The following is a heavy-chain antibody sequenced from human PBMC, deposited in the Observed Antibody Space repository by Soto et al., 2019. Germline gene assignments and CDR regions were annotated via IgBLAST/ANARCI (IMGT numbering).Heavy chain of an antibody. J-gene: IGHJ4*02. CDR3: AKDYGSGSQSFYFDY. CDR1: GFTFDDYA. D-gene: IGHD3-10*01. Sequence: EVQLVESGGGLVQPGRSLRLSCAASGFTFDDYAMHWVRQAPGKGLEWVSGISWNSGSIGYADSVKGRFTISRDNAKNSLYLQMNSLRAEDTALYYCAKDYGSGSQSFYFDYWGQGTLVTVSS. V-gene: IGHV3-9*01. CDR2: ISWNSGSI.